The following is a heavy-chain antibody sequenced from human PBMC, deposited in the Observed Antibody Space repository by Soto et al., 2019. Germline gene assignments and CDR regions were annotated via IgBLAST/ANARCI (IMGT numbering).Heavy chain of an antibody. D-gene: IGHD3-9*01. Sequence: ASVKVSCKASGYTFTSYGISWVRQAPGQGLEWMGWISAYNGNTNYAQKLQGRVTMTTDTSTSTAYTELRSLRSDDTAVYYCARDSAGFSLFDYWGQGTLVTVSS. V-gene: IGHV1-18*04. CDR2: ISAYNGNT. CDR1: GYTFTSYG. J-gene: IGHJ4*02. CDR3: ARDSAGFSLFDY.